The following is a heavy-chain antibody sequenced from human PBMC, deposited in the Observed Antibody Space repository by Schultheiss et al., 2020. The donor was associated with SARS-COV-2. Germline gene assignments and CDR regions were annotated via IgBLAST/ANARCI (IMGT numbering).Heavy chain of an antibody. D-gene: IGHD6-6*01. J-gene: IGHJ6*02. CDR3: TTAVGRPGYYGMDV. CDR2: ISGSGGST. V-gene: IGHV3-21*03. Sequence: GGSLRLSCAASGFTFSSYSMNWVRQAPGKGLEWVSAISGSGGSTYYADSVKGRFTISRDNVKNSLYLQMNSLKTEDTAVYYCTTAVGRPGYYGMDVWGQGTTVTVSS. CDR1: GFTFSSYS.